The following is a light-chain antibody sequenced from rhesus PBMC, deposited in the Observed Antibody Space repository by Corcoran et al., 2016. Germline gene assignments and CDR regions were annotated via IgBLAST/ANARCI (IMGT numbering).Light chain of an antibody. V-gene: IGKV3-24*04. Sequence: ETVVTQSPATLSLSPGERATLSCRASQSVGSYLAWYPQKPGQAPRLLIYGASSRATGIPDRFSGSGSGTDFAVIISSLEPEDVGVYYCQQSSNLSWTFGQGTKVEIK. CDR3: QQSSNLSWT. CDR2: GAS. CDR1: QSVGSY. J-gene: IGKJ1*01.